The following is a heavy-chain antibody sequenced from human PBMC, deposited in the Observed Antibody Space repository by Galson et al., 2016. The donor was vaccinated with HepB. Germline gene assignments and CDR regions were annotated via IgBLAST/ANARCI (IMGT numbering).Heavy chain of an antibody. CDR2: IYWDDDN. J-gene: IGHJ4*02. CDR3: VHRLGCKRWTLHHFDY. V-gene: IGHV2-5*02. D-gene: IGHD3/OR15-3a*01. CDR1: GFSLSTKGEG. Sequence: PALVKPTQTLTLTCTFSGFSLSTKGEGVGWIRQPPGKALEWLVLIYWDDDNRYSPSLRSRLTISKATSKNQVVLKMANMDPVDTATYFFVHRLGCKRWTLHHFDYWGQGILVTGSS.